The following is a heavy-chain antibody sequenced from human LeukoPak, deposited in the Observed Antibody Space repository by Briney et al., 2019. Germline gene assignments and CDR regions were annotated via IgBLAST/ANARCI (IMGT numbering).Heavy chain of an antibody. D-gene: IGHD3-16*02. CDR2: IRYDGSIQ. CDR1: GFTFSSYG. J-gene: IGHJ3*02. Sequence: GGSLRLSCAASGFTFSSYGMHWVRQAPGKGLEWVAFIRYDGSIQYYADSVKGRFTISRDNSKNTLYLQMSSLRSEDTAVYYCARGLYRNDAFDIWGQGTMVTVSS. CDR3: ARGLYRNDAFDI. V-gene: IGHV3-30*02.